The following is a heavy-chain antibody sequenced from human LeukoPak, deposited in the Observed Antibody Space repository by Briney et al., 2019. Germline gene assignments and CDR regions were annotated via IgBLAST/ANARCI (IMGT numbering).Heavy chain of an antibody. D-gene: IGHD3-9*01. Sequence: GGSLRLSCAASGFTFSSYWMSWVRQAPGKGLEWVANIKQDGSEKYYVDSVKGRFTISRDNAKNSLYLQMNSLRAEDTAVYYCARDLCVGYDILTGYCYYYGMDVWGKETTVTVSS. J-gene: IGHJ6*04. CDR1: GFTFSSYW. CDR3: ARDLCVGYDILTGYCYYYGMDV. V-gene: IGHV3-7*03. CDR2: IKQDGSEK.